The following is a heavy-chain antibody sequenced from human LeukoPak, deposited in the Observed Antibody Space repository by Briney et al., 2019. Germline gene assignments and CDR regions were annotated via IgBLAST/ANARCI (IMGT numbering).Heavy chain of an antibody. CDR3: ARDSVGYLSAFDI. Sequence: GGSLRLSCRTSGFTFRDHAMNWVRQAPGKGLEWVSYISSSGSTIYYADSVKGRFTISRDNAKNSLYLQMNSLRAEDTAVYYCARDSVGYLSAFDIWGQGTMVTVSS. CDR1: GFTFRDHA. J-gene: IGHJ3*02. V-gene: IGHV3-48*03. CDR2: ISSSGSTI. D-gene: IGHD3-22*01.